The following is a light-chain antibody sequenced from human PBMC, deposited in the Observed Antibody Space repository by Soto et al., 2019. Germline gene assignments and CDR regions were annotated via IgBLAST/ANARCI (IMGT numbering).Light chain of an antibody. CDR3: SSYTSASTLYV. Sequence: QSALTQPASVSGSPGQSITISCTGTSSDVGGHNYVSWYQHYPGKAPKLIIYEVSSRPSGVSNRFSGSKSGNTASLTISGLQAEDEADYYCSSYTSASTLYVFGSGTKVTVL. CDR1: SSDVGGHNY. CDR2: EVS. V-gene: IGLV2-14*01. J-gene: IGLJ1*01.